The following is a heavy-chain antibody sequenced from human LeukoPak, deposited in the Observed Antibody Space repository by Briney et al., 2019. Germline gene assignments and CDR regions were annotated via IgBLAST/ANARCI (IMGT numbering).Heavy chain of an antibody. CDR2: IYPGDSDT. V-gene: IGHV5-51*01. J-gene: IGHJ4*02. Sequence: GESLKISRKGSGYSFTSYWIGRVRQMPGKGLGWMGIIYPGDSDTRDSPVIERQVTISADKSISTAYLQWSSLKASDTVMYYCARHCSSTSCCPDYWGQGTMVTVSS. D-gene: IGHD2-2*01. CDR3: ARHCSSTSCCPDY. CDR1: GYSFTSYW.